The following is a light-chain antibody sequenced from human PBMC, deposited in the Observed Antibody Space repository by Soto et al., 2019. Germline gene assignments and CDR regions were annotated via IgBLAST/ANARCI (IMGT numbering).Light chain of an antibody. CDR3: SSYAGSNNPVL. J-gene: IGLJ2*01. Sequence: QSVLTQPPSASGSPKQSVTISCTGTSSDVGNYNYVSWYQQHPGKAPKLMIYEVNKRPSGVPDRFSGSKSGNTASLTVSGLQAEDEADYYCSSYAGSNNPVLFGGGTKLTVL. CDR1: SSDVGNYNY. V-gene: IGLV2-8*01. CDR2: EVN.